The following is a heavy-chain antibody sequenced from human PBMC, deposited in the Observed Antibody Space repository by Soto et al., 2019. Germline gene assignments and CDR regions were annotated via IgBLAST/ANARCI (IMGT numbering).Heavy chain of an antibody. J-gene: IGHJ6*02. D-gene: IGHD3-9*01. V-gene: IGHV4-31*03. Sequence: PSETLSLTCTVSGGSISSGGYYWSWIRQHPGKGLEWIGYIYYSGSTYYKPSLKSRVTISVDTSKNQFSLKLSSVTAADTAVYYCARELRPYYDILTGSPSDYYYYGTDVWGQGTTVPVSS. CDR2: IYYSGST. CDR1: GGSISSGGYY. CDR3: ARELRPYYDILTGSPSDYYYYGTDV.